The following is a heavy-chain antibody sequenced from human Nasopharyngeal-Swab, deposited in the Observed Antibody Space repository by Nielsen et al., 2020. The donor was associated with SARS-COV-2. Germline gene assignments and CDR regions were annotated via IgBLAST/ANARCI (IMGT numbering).Heavy chain of an antibody. J-gene: IGHJ4*02. CDR2: ISYDGSNK. CDR1: GFTFSSYG. V-gene: IGHV3-30*03. Sequence: GESLKISCAASGFTFSSYGMHWVRQAPGKGLEWVAVISYDGSNKYYADSVKGRFTISRDNSKNTLYLQMNSLRAEDTAVYYCARDALRYFDWLLFPEYCFDYWGQGTLVTVSS. CDR3: ARDALRYFDWLLFPEYCFDY. D-gene: IGHD3-9*01.